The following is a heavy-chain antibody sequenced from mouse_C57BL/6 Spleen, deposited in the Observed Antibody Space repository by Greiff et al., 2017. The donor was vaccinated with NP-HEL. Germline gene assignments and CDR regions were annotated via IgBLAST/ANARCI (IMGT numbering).Heavy chain of an antibody. Sequence: QVQLKQSGAELVKPGASVKISCKASGYAFSSYWMNWVKQRPGKGLEWIGQIYPGDGDTNYNGKFKGKATLTADKSSSTAYMQLSSLTSEDSAVLFCAREKAAHAAYYALDYWGQGTSVTVSS. D-gene: IGHD3-2*02. CDR3: AREKAAHAAYYALDY. CDR2: IYPGDGDT. V-gene: IGHV1-80*01. CDR1: GYAFSSYW. J-gene: IGHJ4*01.